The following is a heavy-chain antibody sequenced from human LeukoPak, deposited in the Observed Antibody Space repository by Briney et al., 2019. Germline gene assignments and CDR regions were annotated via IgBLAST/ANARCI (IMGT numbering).Heavy chain of an antibody. D-gene: IGHD6-13*01. J-gene: IGHJ4*02. V-gene: IGHV3-30*02. CDR1: GFTFSSFG. Sequence: PGGSLRLSCAASGFTFSSFGMHWARQAPGMGLEWISFIRYDGSNKYYTDSVKGRFTISRDNSQNTLYLQMNSLRTEDTALYFCAKDRTMAADGTYFDYWGQGTLVTVSS. CDR2: IRYDGSNK. CDR3: AKDRTMAADGTYFDY.